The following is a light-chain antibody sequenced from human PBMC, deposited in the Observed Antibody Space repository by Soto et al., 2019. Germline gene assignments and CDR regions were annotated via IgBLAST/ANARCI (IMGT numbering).Light chain of an antibody. CDR1: SSDVGGYNY. CDR2: EVS. V-gene: IGLV2-8*01. CDR3: SSFAGNNNLV. Sequence: QSALTQPPSASGSPGQSVTISRTGTSSDVGGYNYVSWYQQHPGKAPKLMISEVSKRPSGVPDRFSGSKSGNTASLTVSGLRAEDEADYYCSSFAGNNNLVFGGGTKLTVL. J-gene: IGLJ2*01.